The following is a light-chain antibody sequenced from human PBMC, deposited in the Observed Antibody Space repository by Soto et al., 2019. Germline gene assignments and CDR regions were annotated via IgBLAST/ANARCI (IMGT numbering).Light chain of an antibody. J-gene: IGKJ2*01. V-gene: IGKV3-20*01. CDR2: DAS. CDR3: QQYARPPFA. CDR1: QRISNSY. Sequence: EIVLTQSPGTLSLSPGERATLSCRASQRISNSYLAWYQQKPGQAPSLLLYDASSRATGIPDRVSGSGSGTYFTLPISRLEPEDFAVYYCQQYARPPFAFGQGTKVEIK.